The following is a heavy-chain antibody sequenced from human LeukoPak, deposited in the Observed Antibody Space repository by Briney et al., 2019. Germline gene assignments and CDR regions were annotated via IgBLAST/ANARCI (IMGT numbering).Heavy chain of an antibody. D-gene: IGHD1-26*01. Sequence: ASVKVSCKASGYTFTSYGISWVRQAPGQGLEWMGWISAYNGNTNYAQKLQGRVTMTTDTSTSTVYMELRSLRSDDTAVYYCARMYSGSYDVDYWGQGTLVTVSS. V-gene: IGHV1-18*01. CDR3: ARMYSGSYDVDY. J-gene: IGHJ4*02. CDR1: GYTFTSYG. CDR2: ISAYNGNT.